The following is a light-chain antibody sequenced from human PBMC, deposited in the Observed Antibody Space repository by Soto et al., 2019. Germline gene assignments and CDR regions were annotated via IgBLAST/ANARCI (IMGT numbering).Light chain of an antibody. CDR1: QTVSRY. J-gene: IGKJ1*01. Sequence: DIQLTHSPSSLSASVGDTVTITCRASQTVSRYLNWYQQKSGTAPKLLIYAASTLHTGVPSRFSGRGSGTDFTLTINNLQREDFADYFCQQTYSNLWTFGQGTRWIS. CDR2: AAS. V-gene: IGKV1-39*01. CDR3: QQTYSNLWT.